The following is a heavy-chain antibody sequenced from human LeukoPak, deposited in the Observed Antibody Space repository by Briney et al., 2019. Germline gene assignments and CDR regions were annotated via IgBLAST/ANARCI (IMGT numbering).Heavy chain of an antibody. CDR3: ARDRWDCSSTSCYTNYYYYMDV. D-gene: IGHD2-2*02. CDR1: GFPFSSYA. CDR2: ISYDGSNK. V-gene: IGHV3-30*01. Sequence: GGSLRLSCAASGFPFSSYAMHWVRQAPGKGLEWVAVISYDGSNKYYADSVKGRFTISRDNSKNTLYLQMNSLRAEDTAVYYCARDRWDCSSTSCYTNYYYYMDVWGKGTTVTVSS. J-gene: IGHJ6*03.